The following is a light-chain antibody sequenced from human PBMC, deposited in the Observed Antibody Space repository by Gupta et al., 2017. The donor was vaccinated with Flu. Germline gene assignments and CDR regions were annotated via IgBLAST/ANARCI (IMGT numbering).Light chain of an antibody. Sequence: QSALTQPASVSGSPGQSITISCTGTSGDIGGYNYVSWYEQHPGKAPKLIIYEVNERPSGVSNRFSGSKSGNTASLTISGLQAEDEADYYCSSFTSTSPLGVVFGGGTKVTVL. CDR3: SSFTSTSPLGVV. V-gene: IGLV2-14*01. CDR1: SGDIGGYNY. CDR2: EVN. J-gene: IGLJ2*01.